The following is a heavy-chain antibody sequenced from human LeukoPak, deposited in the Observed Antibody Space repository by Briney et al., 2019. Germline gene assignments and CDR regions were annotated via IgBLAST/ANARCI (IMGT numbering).Heavy chain of an antibody. CDR2: ISSSGSTI. J-gene: IGHJ6*03. Sequence: GGSLRLSCAASGFTFSDYYMSWIRQAPGKGLEWVSYISSSGSTIYYADSVKGRFTISRDNAKNSLYLQMNSLRAEDTAVYYCAREVVRDFWSGPPYYYYYMDVWGKGTTVTVSS. V-gene: IGHV3-11*01. CDR1: GFTFSDYY. CDR3: AREVVRDFWSGPPYYYYYMDV. D-gene: IGHD3-3*01.